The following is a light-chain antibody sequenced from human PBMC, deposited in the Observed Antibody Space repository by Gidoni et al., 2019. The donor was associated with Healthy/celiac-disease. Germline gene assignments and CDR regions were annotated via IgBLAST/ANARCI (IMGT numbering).Light chain of an antibody. Sequence: DIVMTQSPATLSVSPGERATLSCRASQSVGSNLAWYQQKHGQAPRLLIYGASTSATGIPARFSGSGSGTEFTLTISSLQSEDFAVYYCQQYNNWPITFGQGTRLEIK. J-gene: IGKJ5*01. CDR1: QSVGSN. V-gene: IGKV3-15*01. CDR3: QQYNNWPIT. CDR2: GAS.